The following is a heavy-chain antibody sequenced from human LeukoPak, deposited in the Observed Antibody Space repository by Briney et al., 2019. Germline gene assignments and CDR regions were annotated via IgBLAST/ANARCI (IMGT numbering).Heavy chain of an antibody. D-gene: IGHD2-2*02. J-gene: IGHJ6*04. CDR3: AREDRYQLLYTPKVDV. V-gene: IGHV4-4*07. CDR1: GGSISSYY. CDR2: IYTSGST. Sequence: ASETLSLTCTVSGGSISSYYWSWIRQPAGKGLEWIGRIYTSGSTNYNPSLKSRVTMSVDTSKNQFSLKLSSVTAADTAVYYCAREDRYQLLYTPKVDVWGKGTTVTVSS.